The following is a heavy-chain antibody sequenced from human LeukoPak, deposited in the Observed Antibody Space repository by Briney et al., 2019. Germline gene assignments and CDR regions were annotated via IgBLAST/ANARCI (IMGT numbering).Heavy chain of an antibody. Sequence: TGGSLRLSCAASGFTFIRYSMNWVRQAPGKGLEWVSSISSSSSHIHYADSVKGRFTISRDNAKNSLYLQMNSLRAEDTAVYYCARGGGGWLPFDYWGQGTLVTVSS. CDR1: GFTFIRYS. D-gene: IGHD5-24*01. V-gene: IGHV3-21*01. CDR2: ISSSSSHI. CDR3: ARGGGGWLPFDY. J-gene: IGHJ4*02.